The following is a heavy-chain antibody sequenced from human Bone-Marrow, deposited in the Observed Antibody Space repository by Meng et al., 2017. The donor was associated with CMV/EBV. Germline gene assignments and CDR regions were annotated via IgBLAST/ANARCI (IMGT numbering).Heavy chain of an antibody. CDR1: GFTFSSYW. Sequence: GESLKISCSASGFTFSSYWMSWVRQAPGEGLEWVTVISFDENNKYSAGSVKGRFTISRDNSKNTLYLQMNSLRPEDTAVYYCARARLIPSVAGPSGLLDHWGQGTLVTVSS. V-gene: IGHV3-30-3*01. CDR2: ISFDENNK. D-gene: IGHD2-21*01. J-gene: IGHJ4*02. CDR3: ARARLIPSVAGPSGLLDH.